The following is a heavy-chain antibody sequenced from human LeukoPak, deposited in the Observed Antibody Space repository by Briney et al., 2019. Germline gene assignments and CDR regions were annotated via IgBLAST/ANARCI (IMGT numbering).Heavy chain of an antibody. D-gene: IGHD5-24*01. CDR3: AKSGYNRFDY. CDR2: ISGSGSSGST. CDR1: GFTFTNAW. J-gene: IGHJ4*02. V-gene: IGHV3-23*01. Sequence: GGSLRLSCAASGFTFTNAWMSWVRQAPGKGLEWVSNISGSGSSGSTYYADSVKGRFTISRDNSKNTLYLQMNSLRAEDTAVYYCAKSGYNRFDYWGQGTLVTVSS.